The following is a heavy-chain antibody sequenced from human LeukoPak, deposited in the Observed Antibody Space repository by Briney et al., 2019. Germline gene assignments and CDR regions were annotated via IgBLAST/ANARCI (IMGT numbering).Heavy chain of an antibody. CDR1: GFTFSSYS. Sequence: GGSLRLSCAASGFTFSSYSMNWVRQAPGKGLEWVSYISSSSSTIYYADSVKGRFTISGDNAKNSLYLQMNSLRAEDTAIYYCARDNLAAAGDDNFDIWGQGTMVTVSS. CDR2: ISSSSSTI. J-gene: IGHJ3*02. V-gene: IGHV3-48*04. D-gene: IGHD6-13*01. CDR3: ARDNLAAAGDDNFDI.